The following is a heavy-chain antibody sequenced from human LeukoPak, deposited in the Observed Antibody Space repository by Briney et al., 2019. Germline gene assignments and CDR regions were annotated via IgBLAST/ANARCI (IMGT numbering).Heavy chain of an antibody. CDR2: IYYSGST. D-gene: IGHD3-22*01. Sequence: PSETLSLTCTVSGGSISSYYWSWIRQPPGKGLEWIGYIYYSGSTNYNPSLKSRVTISVDTSKNQFSLKLSSVTAADTAVYHCARASYDSSGYVDYWGQGTLVTVSS. CDR3: ARASYDSSGYVDY. V-gene: IGHV4-59*01. J-gene: IGHJ4*02. CDR1: GGSISSYY.